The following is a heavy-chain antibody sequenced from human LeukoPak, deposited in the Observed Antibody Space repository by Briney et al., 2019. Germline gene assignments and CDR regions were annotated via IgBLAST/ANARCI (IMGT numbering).Heavy chain of an antibody. Sequence: PGGSLRLSCAASGFTFDDYGMSWVRQAPGKGLEWLSGINWNGGSTGYADSVKGRFTISRDNAKNSLYLQMNSLRAEDTAVYYCASRQPSGSCSSTSCHRAFDIWGQGTMVTVSS. D-gene: IGHD2-2*01. V-gene: IGHV3-20*04. J-gene: IGHJ3*02. CDR1: GFTFDDYG. CDR2: INWNGGST. CDR3: ASRQPSGSCSSTSCHRAFDI.